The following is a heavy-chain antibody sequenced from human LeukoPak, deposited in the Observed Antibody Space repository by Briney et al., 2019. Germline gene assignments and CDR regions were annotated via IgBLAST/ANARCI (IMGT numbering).Heavy chain of an antibody. J-gene: IGHJ4*02. CDR1: GFSFSDHY. CDR3: VRGLNSFDL. CDR2: SRIKADGYIT. V-gene: IGHV3-72*01. Sequence: GGSLRLSCVVSGFSFSDHYLDWVRQAPGRGLEWVGRSRIKADGYITQYAASVKDRFTISRDESKDSLLLQMNSLKTEDTAIYCCVRGLNSFDLWGQGTPVTVPS.